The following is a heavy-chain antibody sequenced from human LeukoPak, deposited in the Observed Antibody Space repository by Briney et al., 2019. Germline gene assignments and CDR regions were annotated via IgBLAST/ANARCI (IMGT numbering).Heavy chain of an antibody. CDR3: ARWYCSSTSCYADY. V-gene: IGHV4-4*07. J-gene: IGHJ4*02. D-gene: IGHD2-2*01. CDR1: GGSISSYY. CDR2: IYTSGST. Sequence: SETLSLTCTVSGGSISSYYWSWIRPPAGKGLEWIGRIYTSGSTNYNPSLKSRVTMSVDTSKNQFSLKLSSVTAADTAVYYCARWYCSSTSCYADYWGQGTLVTVSS.